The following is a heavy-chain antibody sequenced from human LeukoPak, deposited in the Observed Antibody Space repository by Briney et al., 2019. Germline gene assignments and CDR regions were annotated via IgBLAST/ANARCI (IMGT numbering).Heavy chain of an antibody. D-gene: IGHD1-1*01. CDR1: GGTFSSYA. CDR2: IIPIFGTA. V-gene: IGHV1-69*01. CDR3: ARVRGQLERRRASDI. J-gene: IGHJ3*02. Sequence: ASVKVSCKASGGTFSSYAISWVRQAPGQGLEWMGGIIPIFGTANYAQKFQGRVTITADESTSTAYMQLSSLRSEDTAVYYCARVRGQLERRRASDIWGQGTMVTVSS.